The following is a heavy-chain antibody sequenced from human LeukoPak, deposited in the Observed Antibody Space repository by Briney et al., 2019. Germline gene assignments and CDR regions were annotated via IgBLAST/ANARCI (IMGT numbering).Heavy chain of an antibody. J-gene: IGHJ4*02. D-gene: IGHD1-26*01. V-gene: IGHV3-30*02. CDR1: GFTFSSYG. CDR3: AKGSGEWELLSSQVEY. Sequence: PGGSLRLSCAASGFTFSSYGMHWVRQAPGKGLEWVAFIRYDGSNKYYADSVKGRFTISRDNSKKELYLKMNSLRAEDTAVYYCAKGSGEWELLSSQVEYWGQGTLVTVSS. CDR2: IRYDGSNK.